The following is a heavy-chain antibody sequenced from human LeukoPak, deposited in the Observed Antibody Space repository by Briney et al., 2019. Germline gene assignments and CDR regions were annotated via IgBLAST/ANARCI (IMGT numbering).Heavy chain of an antibody. CDR1: GGTFSSYA. CDR3: ARVPRYSSSWPRGYYYYMDV. Sequence: SVKVSCKASGGTFSSYAISWVRQAPGQGLEWMGGIIPIFGTANYAQKFQGRVTITTDESTSTAYMELSGLRSEDTAVYYCARVPRYSSSWPRGYYYYMDVWGKGTTVTVSS. J-gene: IGHJ6*03. D-gene: IGHD6-13*01. CDR2: IIPIFGTA. V-gene: IGHV1-69*05.